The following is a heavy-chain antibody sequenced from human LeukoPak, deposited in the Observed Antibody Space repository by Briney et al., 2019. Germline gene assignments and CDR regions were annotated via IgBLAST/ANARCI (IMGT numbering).Heavy chain of an antibody. CDR3: ARWENLGYCSGGSCPNWFDP. CDR1: GGSISSYY. Sequence: PSETLSLTCTVSGGSISSYYWSWIRQPPGKGLEWIGYIYYSGSTNYNPSLKSRVTISVDTSKNQFSLKLSSVTATDTAVYYCARWENLGYCSGGSCPNWFDPWGQGTLVTVSS. J-gene: IGHJ5*02. V-gene: IGHV4-59*08. CDR2: IYYSGST. D-gene: IGHD2-15*01.